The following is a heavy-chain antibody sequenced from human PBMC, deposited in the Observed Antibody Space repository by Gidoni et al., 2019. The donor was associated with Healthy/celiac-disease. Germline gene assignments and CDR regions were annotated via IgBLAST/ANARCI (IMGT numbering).Heavy chain of an antibody. CDR3: ARQSCSGGSCYSFAVESDY. Sequence: EVQLVQSGAEVKKPGEALRISCKGSGYSCTSYWISWGRQVPGKGLEWMGRIDPSNSYTTCSPYFQGHVTISANKSISTAYLQWSSLKASDTAMYDCARQSCSGGSCYSFAVESDYWGQGTLVTVSS. CDR1: GYSCTSYW. CDR2: IDPSNSYT. D-gene: IGHD2-15*01. V-gene: IGHV5-10-1*03. J-gene: IGHJ4*02.